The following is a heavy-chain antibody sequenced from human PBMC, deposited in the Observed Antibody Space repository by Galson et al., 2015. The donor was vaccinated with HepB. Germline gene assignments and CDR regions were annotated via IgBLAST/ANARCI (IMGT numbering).Heavy chain of an antibody. CDR1: GFTFSSYG. CDR3: ARDLFNGYSSSSGSDY. J-gene: IGHJ4*02. D-gene: IGHD6-6*01. V-gene: IGHV3-33*01. CDR2: IWYDGSNK. Sequence: SLRLSCAASGFTFSSYGMHWVRQAPGKGLEWVAVIWYDGSNKYYADSVKGRFTTSRDNSKNTLYLQMNSLRAEDTAVYYCARDLFNGYSSSSGSDYWGQGTLVTVSS.